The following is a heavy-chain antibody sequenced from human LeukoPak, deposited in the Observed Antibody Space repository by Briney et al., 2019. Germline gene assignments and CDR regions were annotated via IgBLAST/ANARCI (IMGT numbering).Heavy chain of an antibody. V-gene: IGHV4-39*01. D-gene: IGHD2-21*01. CDR2: IYYSGST. CDR1: GGSISSSSYY. Sequence: PSETLSLTCTVSGGSISSSSYYWGWIRQPPGKGLEWIGSIYYSGSTYYNPSLKSRVTISVDTSKNQFSLKLSSVTAADTAVYYCARHGIVAIPDYWGQGTLVTVSS. J-gene: IGHJ4*02. CDR3: ARHGIVAIPDY.